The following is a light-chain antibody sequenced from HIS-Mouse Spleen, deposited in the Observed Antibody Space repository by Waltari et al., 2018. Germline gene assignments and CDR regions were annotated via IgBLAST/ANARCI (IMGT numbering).Light chain of an antibody. Sequence: DIQMTQSPSSLSASVGDRVTITCRASQSISSYLNWYQQKPGKAPKLLIYAASSLQSGVPSRFSGSGSGTYFTLTISSLQPEDFATYYCQQSYSTPFTFGPVTKVDIK. V-gene: IGKV1-39*01. CDR3: QQSYSTPFT. J-gene: IGKJ3*01. CDR1: QSISSY. CDR2: AAS.